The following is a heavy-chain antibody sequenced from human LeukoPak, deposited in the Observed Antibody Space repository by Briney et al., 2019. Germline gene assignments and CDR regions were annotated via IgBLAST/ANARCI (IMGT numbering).Heavy chain of an antibody. V-gene: IGHV3-23*01. D-gene: IGHD4-17*01. CDR2: ITGSGGGT. CDR1: GFTFSNYA. Sequence: GGSLRLSCAASGFTFSNYAWVWVRQAPEKGLEWVSAITGSGGGTDYADSVKGRFTISRDNSKNTLYLQMSSLRAEDTAVYYCAKDPNGDHIGAFDFWGQGTMVTVSS. CDR3: AKDPNGDHIGAFDF. J-gene: IGHJ3*01.